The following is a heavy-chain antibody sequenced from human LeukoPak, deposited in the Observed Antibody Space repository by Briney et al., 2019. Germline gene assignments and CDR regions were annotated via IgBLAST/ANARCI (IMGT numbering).Heavy chain of an antibody. J-gene: IGHJ4*02. CDR1: GGTFSSYA. CDR2: IIPIFGTA. D-gene: IGHD5-18*01. V-gene: IGHV1-69*06. CDR3: AGVYSYGLGFDY. Sequence: SVKVSCKASGGTFSSYAISWVRQAPGQGLEWMGGIIPIFGTANYAQKFQGRVTITADKSTSTAYMELSSLRSEDTAVYYCAGVYSYGLGFDYWGQGTLVTVSS.